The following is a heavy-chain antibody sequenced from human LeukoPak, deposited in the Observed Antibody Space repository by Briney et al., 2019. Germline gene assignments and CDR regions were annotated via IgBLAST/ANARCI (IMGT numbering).Heavy chain of an antibody. J-gene: IGHJ4*02. CDR2: ISSSSSTI. CDR1: GFTFSSYS. Sequence: GSLRLSCAASGFTFSSYSMNWVRQAPGKGLEWVSYISSSSSTIYYADSVKGRFTISRDNAKNSLYLQMNSLRAEDTAVYYCARDNEVAARSFDYWGQGTLVTVSS. D-gene: IGHD6-6*01. CDR3: ARDNEVAARSFDY. V-gene: IGHV3-48*01.